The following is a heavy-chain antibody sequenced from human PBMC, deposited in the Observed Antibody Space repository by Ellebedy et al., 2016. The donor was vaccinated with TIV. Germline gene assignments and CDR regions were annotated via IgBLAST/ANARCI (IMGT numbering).Heavy chain of an antibody. D-gene: IGHD5/OR15-5a*01. J-gene: IGHJ4*02. Sequence: GESLKISCKGSGYSFASYWNAWVRQMPGKGLEWMGSVYPGDSDTRYSPSFQGQVTISADKSISTAYLQWNSLKAADTAMYYCAASRLGVYDYYNWGQGTLVTVSS. CDR1: GYSFASYW. CDR3: AASRLGVYDYYN. V-gene: IGHV5-51*01. CDR2: VYPGDSDT.